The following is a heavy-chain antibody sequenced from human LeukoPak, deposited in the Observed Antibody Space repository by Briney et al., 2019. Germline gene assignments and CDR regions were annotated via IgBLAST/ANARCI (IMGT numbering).Heavy chain of an antibody. Sequence: PGGSLRLSCAASGFTFSNAWMSWVRQAPGKGLEWVGRIKSKTDGGTTDYAAPVKGRFTISRDDSKNTLYLQMNSLKTEDTAVYYCTTPDPYSGSYSLDYWGQGTLVTVSS. V-gene: IGHV3-15*01. J-gene: IGHJ4*02. CDR3: TTPDPYSGSYSLDY. CDR1: GFTFSNAW. CDR2: IKSKTDGGTT. D-gene: IGHD1-26*01.